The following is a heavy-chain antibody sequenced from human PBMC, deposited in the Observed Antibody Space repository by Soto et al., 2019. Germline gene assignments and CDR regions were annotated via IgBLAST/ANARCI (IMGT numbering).Heavy chain of an antibody. D-gene: IGHD5-18*01. CDR1: CYTFSNYG. CDR2: ISGYNGNT. V-gene: IGHV1-18*01. CDR3: ARDPGFGFGYSYAFAMDV. Sequence: ASVKVSCTASCYTFSNYGISWVRPGPGQGLEWMGWISGYNGNTPNEEKVQDRIKMTTDTSTSTTYLELRSLRSDDTAVYFCARDPGFGFGYSYAFAMDVWGQGTTVTVSS. J-gene: IGHJ6*02.